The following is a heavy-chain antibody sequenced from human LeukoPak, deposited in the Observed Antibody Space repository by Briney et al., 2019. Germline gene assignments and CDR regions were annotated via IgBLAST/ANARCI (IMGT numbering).Heavy chain of an antibody. CDR1: GFTFSSYD. V-gene: IGHV3-23*01. Sequence: PGGSLRLSCIASGFTFSSYDMNWIRQAPGMGLEWVSVITSSGGSTAYADSVRGRFTISRDNSKNTLYMQMNSLRAEDTAVYYCVTESTGTLDYWGQGILVTVSS. CDR3: VTESTGTLDY. J-gene: IGHJ4*02. D-gene: IGHD3-9*01. CDR2: ITSSGGST.